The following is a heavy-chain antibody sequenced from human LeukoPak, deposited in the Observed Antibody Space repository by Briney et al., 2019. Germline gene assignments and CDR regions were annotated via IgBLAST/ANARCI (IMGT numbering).Heavy chain of an antibody. D-gene: IGHD6-19*01. CDR3: ATPHSSAEEYYFDY. CDR1: GYTFTSYG. J-gene: IGHJ4*02. Sequence: ASVKVSCKASGYTFTSYGISWVRQAPGQGLEWMGWISAYNGSTNYAQKLQGRVTMTRGTSTSTVYMELSSLRSEDTAVYYCATPHSSAEEYYFDYWGQGTLVTVSS. CDR2: ISAYNGST. V-gene: IGHV1-18*01.